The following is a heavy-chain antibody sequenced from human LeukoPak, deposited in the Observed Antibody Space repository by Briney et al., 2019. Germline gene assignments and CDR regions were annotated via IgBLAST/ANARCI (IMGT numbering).Heavy chain of an antibody. CDR2: ISGSGGST. J-gene: IGHJ4*02. D-gene: IGHD3-22*01. CDR3: ARDPPGLYYYDSSGVGTNDY. CDR1: GFTFSSYA. V-gene: IGHV3-23*01. Sequence: GGSLRLSCAASGFTFSSYAMSWVRQAPGKGLEWVSAISGSGGSTYYADSVKGRFTISRDNSKNTLYLQMNSLRAEDTAVYYCARDPPGLYYYDSSGVGTNDYWGQGTLVTVSS.